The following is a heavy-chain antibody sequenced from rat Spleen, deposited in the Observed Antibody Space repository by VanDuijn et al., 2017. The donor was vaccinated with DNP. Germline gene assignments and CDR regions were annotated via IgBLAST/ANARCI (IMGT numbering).Heavy chain of an antibody. V-gene: IGHV5S10*01. D-gene: IGHD1-6*01. CDR3: AKDPEYYGFQGYFDY. CDR1: GFTFSDYN. J-gene: IGHJ2*01. CDR2: IIYDGSRT. Sequence: EVQLVESGGGLVQPGRSLKLSCAASGFTFSDYNMAWVRQTPKKGLEWVATIIYDGSRTYYRDSVKGRFTISRDNAENTVYLQMNSLRFDDTATYYCAKDPEYYGFQGYFDYWGQGVMVTVSS.